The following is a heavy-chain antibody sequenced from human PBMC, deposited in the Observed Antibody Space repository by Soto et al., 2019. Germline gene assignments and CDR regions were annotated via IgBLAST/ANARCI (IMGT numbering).Heavy chain of an antibody. CDR3: ARERHEVGATQPLYYYGMDV. V-gene: IGHV1-69*06. CDR1: GGTFSSYA. CDR2: IIPIFGTA. J-gene: IGHJ6*02. Sequence: SVKVSCKASGGTFSSYAISWVRQAPGQGLEWMGGIIPIFGTANYAQKFQGRVTITADKSTSTAYMELSSLRSEDTAVYYCARERHEVGATQPLYYYGMDVWGQGTTVTVSS. D-gene: IGHD1-26*01.